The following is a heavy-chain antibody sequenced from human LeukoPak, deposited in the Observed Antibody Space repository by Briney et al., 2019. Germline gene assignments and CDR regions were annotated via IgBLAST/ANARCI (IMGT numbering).Heavy chain of an antibody. Sequence: GGSLRLSCAASGFTFSSYCMSGVRQAPGKGLEWVDNITQDGSDKCYVDSVRGRFTISSDNAKNSLYLQMNSLRAEDTAVYYCARGQRGLDYWGQGTLVTVHS. CDR1: GFTFSSYC. D-gene: IGHD5-24*01. CDR3: ARGQRGLDY. V-gene: IGHV3-7*04. J-gene: IGHJ4*02. CDR2: ITQDGSDK.